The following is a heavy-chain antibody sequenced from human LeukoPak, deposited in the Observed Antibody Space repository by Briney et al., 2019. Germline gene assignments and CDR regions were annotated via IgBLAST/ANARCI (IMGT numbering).Heavy chain of an antibody. J-gene: IGHJ3*02. CDR3: ARTYCDSTTCYDAFDI. V-gene: IGHV4-59*01. Sequence: SETLSLTCTVSGGSINSYYWSWIRQPPGKGLEWIAYIYYSGSTNYNPSLKSRVTISIDTSKNQFSLKLRFVTAADTAVYYCARTYCDSTTCYDAFDIWGQGTVVTVSS. D-gene: IGHD2-2*01. CDR2: IYYSGST. CDR1: GGSINSYY.